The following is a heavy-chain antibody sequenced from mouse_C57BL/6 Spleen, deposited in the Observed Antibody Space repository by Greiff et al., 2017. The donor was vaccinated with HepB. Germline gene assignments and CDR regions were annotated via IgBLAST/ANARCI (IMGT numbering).Heavy chain of an antibody. CDR3: VRSYYYGSSYWYFDV. D-gene: IGHD1-1*01. J-gene: IGHJ1*03. Sequence: EVQLQESGGGLVQPQGSLKLSCAASGFSFNTYAMNWVRQAPGKGLEWVARIRSKSNNYATYYADSVKDRFTISRDDSESMLYLQMNNLKTEDTAMYYCVRSYYYGSSYWYFDVWGTGTTVTVSS. CDR1: GFSFNTYA. V-gene: IGHV10-1*01. CDR2: IRSKSNNYAT.